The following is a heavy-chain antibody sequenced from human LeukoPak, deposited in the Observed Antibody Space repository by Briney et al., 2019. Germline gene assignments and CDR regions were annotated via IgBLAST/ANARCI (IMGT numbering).Heavy chain of an antibody. CDR2: IYYSGST. Sequence: SETLSLTCAVSGGSISSYYWSWIRQPPGKGLEWIGYIYYSGSTNYNPSLKSRVTISVDTSNNQFSLKLSSVTAADTAVYYCARDSSGYRRGSFDYWGQGTLVTVSS. V-gene: IGHV4-59*01. D-gene: IGHD3-22*01. J-gene: IGHJ4*02. CDR3: ARDSSGYRRGSFDY. CDR1: GGSISSYY.